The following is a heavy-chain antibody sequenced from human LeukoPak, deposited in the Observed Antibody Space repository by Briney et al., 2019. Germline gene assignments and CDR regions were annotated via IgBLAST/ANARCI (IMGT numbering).Heavy chain of an antibody. Sequence: GASVKVSCKASGGTFSSYAISWVRQAPGQGLEWMGRIIPILGIANYAQKFQGRVTFTADKSTSTAYMELSSLRSEDTAVYYCARDISDYYDSSGRGYYFDYWGQGTLSPSPQ. V-gene: IGHV1-69*04. J-gene: IGHJ4*02. CDR2: IIPILGIA. D-gene: IGHD3-22*01. CDR3: ARDISDYYDSSGRGYYFDY. CDR1: GGTFSSYA.